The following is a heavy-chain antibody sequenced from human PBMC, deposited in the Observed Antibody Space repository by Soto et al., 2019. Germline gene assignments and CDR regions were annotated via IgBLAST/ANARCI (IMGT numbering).Heavy chain of an antibody. D-gene: IGHD2-21*02. CDR1: GFTFSRYG. J-gene: IGHJ3*02. V-gene: IGHV3-30*18. CDR2: ISYDGSNK. Sequence: QVQLVESGGCVVQPGRSLRLSCAASGFTFSRYGMHWVRQAPGKGLEWVAVISYDGSNKYYADSVQGRFTISRDKSKNTLYLQMNSLRAEDTAVYYCAKGDCGGDCYSFDAVDIWGQGTMVTVSS. CDR3: AKGDCGGDCYSFDAVDI.